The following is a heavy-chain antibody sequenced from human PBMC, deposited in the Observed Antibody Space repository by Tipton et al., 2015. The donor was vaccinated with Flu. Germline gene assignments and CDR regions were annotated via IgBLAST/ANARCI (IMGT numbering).Heavy chain of an antibody. Sequence: QLVQSGAEVKKPGSSVKVSCKASGGTFSSYAISWVRQAPGQGLEWMGRIIPILGIANYAQKFQGRVTITADKSTSTAYMELSSLRSEATAVYYCASPTVDTAMGLYGMDVWGQGTTVTVSS. J-gene: IGHJ6*02. CDR3: ASPTVDTAMGLYGMDV. CDR2: IIPILGIA. CDR1: GGTFSSYA. D-gene: IGHD5-18*01. V-gene: IGHV1-69*09.